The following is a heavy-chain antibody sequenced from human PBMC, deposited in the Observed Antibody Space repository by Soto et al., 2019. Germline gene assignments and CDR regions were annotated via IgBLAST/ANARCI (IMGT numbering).Heavy chain of an antibody. J-gene: IGHJ4*02. CDR3: ASFEPDLVLDY. CDR1: GYTFTSYY. Sequence: ASVKVSCKASGYTFTSYYMHWVRQAPGQGLEWMGIINPSGGSTSYAQKFQGRVTMTRDTSTSTVYMELRSLRSDDTAVYYCASFEPDLVLDYWGQGTLVTVSS. V-gene: IGHV1-46*01. D-gene: IGHD2-8*02. CDR2: INPSGGST.